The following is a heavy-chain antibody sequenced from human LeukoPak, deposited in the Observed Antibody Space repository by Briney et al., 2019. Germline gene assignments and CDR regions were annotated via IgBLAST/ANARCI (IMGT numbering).Heavy chain of an antibody. CDR2: INTNTGNP. Sequence: ASVKVSCKASGYTFTNYAMNWVRQAPGQGLEWMGWINTNTGNPTYAQGFTGRFVFSLDTSVSTAYLQISSLKAEDTAVYYCARFEGGTRYDYYMDVWGKGTTVTVSS. J-gene: IGHJ6*03. CDR1: GYTFTNYA. D-gene: IGHD3-16*01. V-gene: IGHV7-4-1*02. CDR3: ARFEGGTRYDYYMDV.